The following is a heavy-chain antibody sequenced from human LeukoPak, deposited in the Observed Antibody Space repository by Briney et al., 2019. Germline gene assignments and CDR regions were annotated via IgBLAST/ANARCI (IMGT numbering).Heavy chain of an antibody. CDR1: GGSVSGYY. V-gene: IGHV4-34*01. Sequence: SETLSLTCAVYGGSVSGYYWSWIRQPPGKGLEWIGEINHSGSTNYNPSLKSRVTISVDTSKNQFSLKLSSVTAADTAVYYCGRAAPRRYYHGMDVWGQGTTVTVSS. CDR3: GRAAPRRYYHGMDV. J-gene: IGHJ6*02. CDR2: INHSGST. D-gene: IGHD6-13*01.